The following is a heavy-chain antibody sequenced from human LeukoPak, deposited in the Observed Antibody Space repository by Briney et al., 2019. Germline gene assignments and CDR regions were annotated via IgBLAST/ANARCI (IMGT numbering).Heavy chain of an antibody. D-gene: IGHD6-25*01. J-gene: IGHJ5*02. Sequence: GGSLRLSCAVSGFTFTNFAMMWVRQAPGKGLQWVASITGDGVTYYADSVRGRFMLSRDTSTNTLYLQMNSLTPEDTALYYCAKGAAAGLVDWFDPWGQGTLVTVSS. CDR1: GFTFTNFA. V-gene: IGHV3-23*01. CDR2: ITGDGVT. CDR3: AKGAAAGLVDWFDP.